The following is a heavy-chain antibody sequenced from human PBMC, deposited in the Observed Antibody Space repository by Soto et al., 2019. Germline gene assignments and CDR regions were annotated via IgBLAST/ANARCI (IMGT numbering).Heavy chain of an antibody. CDR3: ARLASKWLSNPQSEALFDP. V-gene: IGHV1-18*01. CDR1: GYTFTSYG. Sequence: GASVKVSCKASGYTFTSYGISWVRQAPGQGLEWMGWISAYNGNTNYAQKLQGRVTMTTDTSTSTAYMELRSLRSDDTAVYYCARLASKWLSNPQSEALFDPWGQGTLVTVSS. J-gene: IGHJ5*02. CDR2: ISAYNGNT. D-gene: IGHD3-22*01.